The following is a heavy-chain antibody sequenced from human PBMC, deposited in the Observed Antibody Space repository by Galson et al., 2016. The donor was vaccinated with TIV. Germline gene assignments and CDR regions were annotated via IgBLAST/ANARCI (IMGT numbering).Heavy chain of an antibody. D-gene: IGHD4-11*01. CDR3: ATSLDYSQIFDY. V-gene: IGHV1-24*01. CDR1: GYRLSKLS. Sequence: SVKVSCKVSGYRLSKLSMYWVRQAPGKGLEWMGGYDRENGERVHTQKFQGRVTMTEDSSTDTAYMDLRSLSAEDTAVYFRATSLDYSQIFDYWGHRTLVTVSS. J-gene: IGHJ4*01. CDR2: YDRENGER.